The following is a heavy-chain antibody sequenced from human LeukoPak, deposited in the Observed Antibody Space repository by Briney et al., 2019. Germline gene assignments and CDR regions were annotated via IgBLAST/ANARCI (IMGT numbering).Heavy chain of an antibody. J-gene: IGHJ4*02. V-gene: IGHV1-69*01. CDR3: ARIAAAGQAMDY. CDR1: GGTFSSYT. CDR2: IIPIFGTA. Sequence: ASVKVSCKASGGTFSSYTISWVRQAPGQGLEWMGGIIPIFGTANYAQKFQGRVTITADESTSTAYMELSSLRSEDTAVYYCARIAAAGQAMDYWGQGTLVTVSS. D-gene: IGHD6-13*01.